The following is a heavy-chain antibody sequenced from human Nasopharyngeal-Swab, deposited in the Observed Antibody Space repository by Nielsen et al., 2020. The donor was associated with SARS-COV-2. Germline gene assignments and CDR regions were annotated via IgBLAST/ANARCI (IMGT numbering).Heavy chain of an antibody. D-gene: IGHD6-13*01. J-gene: IGHJ3*02. Sequence: GESLKSSCAASGFTFSSYAMSWVRQAPGKGLEWVSAISGSGGSTYYADSVKGRFTISRDDAKNTLYLQMHSLRAEDTAVYYCTRDFSAAAGSFDIWGQGTMVTVSS. CDR2: ISGSGGST. V-gene: IGHV3-23*01. CDR1: GFTFSSYA. CDR3: TRDFSAAAGSFDI.